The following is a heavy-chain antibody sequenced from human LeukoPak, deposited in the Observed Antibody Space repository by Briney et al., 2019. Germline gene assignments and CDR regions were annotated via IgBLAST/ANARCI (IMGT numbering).Heavy chain of an antibody. CDR1: GFSLSTSGVG. Sequence: SGPALVKPTQTLTLTCTFSGFSLSTSGVGVGWIRQPPGKALEWLALIFWNDDTRYSPSLKSRLTITKDTSKNQVVLTVTNMDPVDTATYYCAHRRSGSSGSYYFDYWGQGALVTVSS. D-gene: IGHD6-19*01. CDR2: IFWNDDT. V-gene: IGHV2-5*01. CDR3: AHRRSGSSGSYYFDY. J-gene: IGHJ4*02.